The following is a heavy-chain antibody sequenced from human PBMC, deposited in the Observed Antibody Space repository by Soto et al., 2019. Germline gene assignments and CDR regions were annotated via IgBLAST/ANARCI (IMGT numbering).Heavy chain of an antibody. CDR3: ARVTSMVRGVIDNWFDP. D-gene: IGHD3-10*01. J-gene: IGHJ5*02. V-gene: IGHV1-69*01. CDR2: IIPMYGPA. CDR1: GGTFSSYA. Sequence: QVPLVQSGAEVKKPGSSVTVSCKASGGTFSSYAIHWVRQAPGQGLEWMGGIIPMYGPAKYAPRFQGRVTITAYESTTTVYMELTSLTSQDTAVYYWARVTSMVRGVIDNWFDPWGHGTLVTVAS.